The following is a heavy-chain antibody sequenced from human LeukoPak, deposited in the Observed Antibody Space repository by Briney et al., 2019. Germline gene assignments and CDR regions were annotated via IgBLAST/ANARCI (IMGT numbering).Heavy chain of an antibody. D-gene: IGHD3-9*01. J-gene: IGHJ4*02. V-gene: IGHV4-34*01. CDR3: ARRRLTGYYTRGFDY. CDR1: GGSFSGYY. CDR2: INHSGST. Sequence: ASETLSLTCAVYGGSFSGYYWSWIRQPPGKGLEWIGEINHSGSTNYNPSLKSRVTISVDTSKNQFSLKLSSVTAADTAVYYCARRRLTGYYTRGFDYWGQGTLVTVSS.